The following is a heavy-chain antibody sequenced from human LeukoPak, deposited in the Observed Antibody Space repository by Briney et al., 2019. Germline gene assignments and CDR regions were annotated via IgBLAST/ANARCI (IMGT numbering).Heavy chain of an antibody. Sequence: ASVKVSCEASGYTFTGYYMHWVRQAPGQGLEWMGWINPNSGDTNYAQKFQGRVTMTRDTSISTAYMELSRLSSDDTAVYYCASLGAVDTAMLWGTACFKFWGQGTLVTVSA. D-gene: IGHD5-18*01. CDR1: GYTFTGYY. CDR2: INPNSGDT. V-gene: IGHV1-2*02. CDR3: ASLGAVDTAMLWGTACFKF. J-gene: IGHJ4*02.